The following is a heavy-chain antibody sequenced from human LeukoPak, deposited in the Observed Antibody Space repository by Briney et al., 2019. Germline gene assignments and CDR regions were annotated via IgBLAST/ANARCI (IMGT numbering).Heavy chain of an antibody. CDR1: GYTFTSYD. CDR2: MNPNSGNT. J-gene: IGHJ4*02. V-gene: IGHV1-8*03. Sequence: ASVKVSXKASGYTFTSYDINWVRQATGQGLEWMGWMNPNSGNTGYAQKFQGRVTITRNTSISTAYMELSSLRSEDTAVYYCARGSLRYQLLTDYWGQGTLVTVSS. CDR3: ARGSLRYQLLTDY. D-gene: IGHD2-2*01.